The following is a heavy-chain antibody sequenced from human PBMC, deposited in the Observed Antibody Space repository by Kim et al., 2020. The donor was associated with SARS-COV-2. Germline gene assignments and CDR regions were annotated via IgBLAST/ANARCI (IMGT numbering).Heavy chain of an antibody. Sequence: SETLSLTCTVSGGSISSSSYYWGWIRQPPGKGLEWIGSIYYSGSTYYNPSLKSRVTISVDTSKNQFSLKLSSVTAADTAVYYCARHRRVTMVRGVVDAFDIWGQGTMVTVSS. V-gene: IGHV4-39*01. CDR2: IYYSGST. D-gene: IGHD3-10*01. J-gene: IGHJ3*02. CDR1: GGSISSSSYY. CDR3: ARHRRVTMVRGVVDAFDI.